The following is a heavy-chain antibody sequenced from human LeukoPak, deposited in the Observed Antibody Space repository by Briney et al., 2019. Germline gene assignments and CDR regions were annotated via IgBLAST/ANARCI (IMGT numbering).Heavy chain of an antibody. V-gene: IGHV3-21*01. CDR1: GFTFSSYS. CDR2: ISSSSSYI. D-gene: IGHD3-10*01. Sequence: GGSLRLSCAASGFTFSSYSMNWVRQAPGKGLEWVSSISSSSSYIYYADSAKGRFTISRDNAKNSLYLQMNSLRAEDTAVYYCARLYGSGSLYYFDYWGQGTLVTVSS. J-gene: IGHJ4*02. CDR3: ARLYGSGSLYYFDY.